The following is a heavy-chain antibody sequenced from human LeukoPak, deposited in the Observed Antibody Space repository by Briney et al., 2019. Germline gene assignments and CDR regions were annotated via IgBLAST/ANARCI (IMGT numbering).Heavy chain of an antibody. CDR1: GYTFTSYY. D-gene: IGHD1-26*01. Sequence: ASVKVSCKASGYTFTSYYMHWVRQAPGQGLEWRGIINPSGGSRSYAQKFQGRVTMTRDTSTSTVYMELSSLRSEDTAVYYCARDRVGATTGLGYWGQGTLVTVSS. CDR2: INPSGGSR. J-gene: IGHJ4*02. V-gene: IGHV1-46*01. CDR3: ARDRVGATTGLGY.